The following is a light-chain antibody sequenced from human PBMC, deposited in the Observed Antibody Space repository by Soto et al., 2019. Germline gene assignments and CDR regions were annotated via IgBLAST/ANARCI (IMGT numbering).Light chain of an antibody. J-gene: IGKJ1*01. CDR2: GAS. Sequence: IEMARSPATLSISPGERATLSCRASQSVSSNLAWYQQKPGQAPRLLIYGASTRATGIPARFSGSGSGTEFTLTISSLQSEDFAVYYCHQYNNWPPRTFGQGTKVDIK. CDR1: QSVSSN. CDR3: HQYNNWPPRT. V-gene: IGKV3-15*01.